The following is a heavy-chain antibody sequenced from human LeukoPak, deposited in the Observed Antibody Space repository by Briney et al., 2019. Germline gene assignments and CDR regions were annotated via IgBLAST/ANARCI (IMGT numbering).Heavy chain of an antibody. D-gene: IGHD2-2*01. V-gene: IGHV3-9*01. CDR3: ARPNSSTQKYYYYGMDV. J-gene: IGHJ6*02. Sequence: GGSLRLSCAASGFTFDDYAMHWVRQAPGKGLEWVSGISWNSGSIGYADSVKGRFTISRDNAKNSLYLQMNSLRAEDTALYYCARPNSSTQKYYYYGMDVWGQGTTVTVSS. CDR1: GFTFDDYA. CDR2: ISWNSGSI.